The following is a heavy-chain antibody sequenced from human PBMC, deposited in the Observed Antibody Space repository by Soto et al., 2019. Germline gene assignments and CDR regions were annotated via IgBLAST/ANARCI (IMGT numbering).Heavy chain of an antibody. CDR2: IYHSGST. D-gene: IGHD4-17*01. V-gene: IGHV4-30-2*01. J-gene: IGHJ4*02. Sequence: TLSLTCAVSGGSISSGGYSWSWIRQPPGKGLEWIGYIYHSGSTYYNPSLKSRVTISVDRSKNQFSLKLSSVTAADTAVYYCARGRNYGDYFDYWGQGALVTVSS. CDR1: GGSISSGGYS. CDR3: ARGRNYGDYFDY.